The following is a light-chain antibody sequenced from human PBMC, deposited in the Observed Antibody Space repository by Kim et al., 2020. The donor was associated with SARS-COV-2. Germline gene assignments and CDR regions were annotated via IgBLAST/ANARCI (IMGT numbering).Light chain of an antibody. CDR3: NSRDSSGSWV. Sequence: VALGQTVRIKHQGDSLRSYYASWYQQKPGQAPVLVIYGKNNRPSGIPDRFSGSSSGNTASLTITGAQAEDEADYYCNSRDSSGSWVFGGGTQLTVL. J-gene: IGLJ3*02. CDR1: SLRSYY. CDR2: GKN. V-gene: IGLV3-19*01.